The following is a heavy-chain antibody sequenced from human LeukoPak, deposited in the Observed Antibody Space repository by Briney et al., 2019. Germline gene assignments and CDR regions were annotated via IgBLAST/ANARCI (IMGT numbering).Heavy chain of an antibody. CDR2: MKPNSGNT. CDR1: GGTFSSHD. Sequence: ASVKVSCKASGGTFSSHDINWVRQATGQGLEWMGWMKPNSGNTGYAQKFQGRVTMTRDTSISTAYMELSGLRSEDTAVYYCARVDGGYDYWGQGTLVTVSS. J-gene: IGHJ4*02. CDR3: ARVDGGYDY. D-gene: IGHD5-12*01. V-gene: IGHV1-8*01.